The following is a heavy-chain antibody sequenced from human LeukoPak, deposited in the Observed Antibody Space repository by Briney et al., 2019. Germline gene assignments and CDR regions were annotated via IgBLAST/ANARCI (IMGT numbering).Heavy chain of an antibody. CDR3: ARDLEDIVVVPSPYYYMDV. CDR1: GGSISSYY. J-gene: IGHJ6*03. Sequence: SETLSLTCTVSGGSISSYYWSWIRQPAGKGLEWIGRIYTSGSTNYNPSLKSRVTMSVDTSKNQFSLKLSSVTAADTAVYYCARDLEDIVVVPSPYYYMDVWGKGTTVTVSS. V-gene: IGHV4-4*07. D-gene: IGHD2-2*01. CDR2: IYTSGST.